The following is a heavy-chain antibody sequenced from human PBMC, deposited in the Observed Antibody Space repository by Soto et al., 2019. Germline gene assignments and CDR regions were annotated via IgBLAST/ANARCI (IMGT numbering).Heavy chain of an antibody. Sequence: GGSLRLSCAASGFTVSSNYMSWVRQAPGKGLEWVSVIYSGGSTYYADSVKGRFTISRDTSKNTLYFQMNSLRAEDTAIYYCAKDSHWTIISPTHDYWGHGTLVTVSS. D-gene: IGHD3-10*01. CDR1: GFTVSSNY. V-gene: IGHV3-53*01. CDR2: IYSGGST. J-gene: IGHJ4*01. CDR3: AKDSHWTIISPTHDY.